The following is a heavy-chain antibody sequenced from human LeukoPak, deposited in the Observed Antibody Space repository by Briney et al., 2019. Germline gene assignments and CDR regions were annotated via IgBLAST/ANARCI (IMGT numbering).Heavy chain of an antibody. Sequence: SETLSLTCAVYGGSFSGYYWSWIRQPPGKGLEWIGEINHSGSTNYNPSLKSRVTISVDTSKNQFSLKLSSVTAADTAVYYCARGRYNCSGGSCYRLHYYYYYGMDVWGQGTTVTVSS. CDR3: ARGRYNCSGGSCYRLHYYYYYGMDV. D-gene: IGHD2-15*01. J-gene: IGHJ6*02. V-gene: IGHV4-34*01. CDR2: INHSGST. CDR1: GGSFSGYY.